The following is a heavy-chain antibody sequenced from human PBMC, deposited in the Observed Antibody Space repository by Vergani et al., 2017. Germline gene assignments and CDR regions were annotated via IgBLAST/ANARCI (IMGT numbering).Heavy chain of an antibody. CDR3: ARARIVGATTPLTALTHFDY. CDR2: IIPIFGTA. CDR1: GGTFSSYA. D-gene: IGHD1-26*01. J-gene: IGHJ4*02. V-gene: IGHV1-69*01. Sequence: QVQLVQSGAEVKKPGSSVKVSCKASGGTFSSYAISWVRQAPGQGLEGMGGIIPIFGTANYAQKLQGRVTITADESTSTAYMELSSLRSEDTAVYYCARARIVGATTPLTALTHFDYWGQGTLVTVSS.